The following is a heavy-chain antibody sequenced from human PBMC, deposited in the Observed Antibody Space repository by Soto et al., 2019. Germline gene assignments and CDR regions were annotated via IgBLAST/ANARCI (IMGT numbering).Heavy chain of an antibody. Sequence: SETLSLTCAVYGGSFSGYYWSWIRQPPGKGLEWIGEINHSGSTNYNPSLKSRVTISVDTSKNQFSLKLSSVTAADTAVYYCARETYYDFWSGYYPLGWRYYYYGMDVWGQGTTVTVSS. CDR2: INHSGST. V-gene: IGHV4-34*01. CDR1: GGSFSGYY. J-gene: IGHJ6*02. D-gene: IGHD3-3*01. CDR3: ARETYYDFWSGYYPLGWRYYYYGMDV.